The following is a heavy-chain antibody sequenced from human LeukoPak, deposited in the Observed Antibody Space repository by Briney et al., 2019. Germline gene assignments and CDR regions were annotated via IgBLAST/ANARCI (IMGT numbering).Heavy chain of an antibody. V-gene: IGHV3-23*01. D-gene: IGHD3-22*01. CDR2: ITGSGAST. CDR1: GFTFSSYG. CDR3: AKRDSIGSFYFDH. J-gene: IGHJ4*02. Sequence: PGGSLRLSCAASGFTFSSYGMSWVRQAPGTGLGWVSAITGSGASTFYADSVKGRFTISRDNSKNTLYLQMNSLRAEDTAVYYCAKRDSIGSFYFDHWGQGTLVTVSS.